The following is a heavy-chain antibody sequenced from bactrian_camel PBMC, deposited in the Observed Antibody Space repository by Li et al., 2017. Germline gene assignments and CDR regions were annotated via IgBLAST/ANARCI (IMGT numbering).Heavy chain of an antibody. D-gene: IGHD7*01. V-gene: IGHV3S6*01. Sequence: HVQLVESGGGSVQVGGSLRLSCVASGITYSSYCMAWYRQAPGKEREGIAALYTQSGDTYYADDSTKARFTISHDNAESTIFLQMNNLQPEDTGMYYCAAVNGAGRLPAENALLFLPRVARGNWGQGTQVTVSS. J-gene: IGHJ4*01. CDR3: AAVNGAGRLPAENALLFLPRVARGN. CDR1: GITYSSYC. CDR2: LYTQSGDT.